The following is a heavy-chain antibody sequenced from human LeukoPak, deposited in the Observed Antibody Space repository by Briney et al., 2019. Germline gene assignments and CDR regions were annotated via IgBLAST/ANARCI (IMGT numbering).Heavy chain of an antibody. D-gene: IGHD5-24*01. J-gene: IGHJ6*02. Sequence: GGSLRLSCAASGFTFSSYGMYWVRQAPGKGLEWVAVISSDGSNKYYADSVKGRFTISRDNSKNTLYLQMNSLRASDAAVYYCAKDPKPMAGNNYYRMDVWGQGTTVSVSS. CDR1: GFTFSSYG. CDR3: AKDPKPMAGNNYYRMDV. CDR2: ISSDGSNK. V-gene: IGHV3-30*18.